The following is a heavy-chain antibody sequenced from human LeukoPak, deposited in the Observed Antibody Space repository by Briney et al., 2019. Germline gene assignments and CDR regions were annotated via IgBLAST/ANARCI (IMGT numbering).Heavy chain of an antibody. J-gene: IGHJ4*02. D-gene: IGHD6-13*01. V-gene: IGHV1-46*01. CDR3: ATHFPYRSSWYYFDY. Sequence: GASVKVSCKASGYTFTNYYMHWVRQAPGQGLEWMGIINPSGGSTNYAQKFQGRVTITRDTSTSTVYMELSSLKSEDTAVYYCATHFPYRSSWYYFDYWGQGTLVTVSS. CDR2: INPSGGST. CDR1: GYTFTNYY.